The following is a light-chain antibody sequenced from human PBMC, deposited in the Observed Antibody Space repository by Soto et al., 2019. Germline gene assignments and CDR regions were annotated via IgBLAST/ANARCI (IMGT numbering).Light chain of an antibody. CDR3: SSYTSSSPFV. J-gene: IGLJ1*01. V-gene: IGLV2-14*01. CDR1: SSDVGGYNY. CDR2: EVS. Sequence: QSVLTQPPSASGSPGQSVAISCTGTSSDVGGYNYVSWYQHHPGKAPKLMISEVSNRPSGVSNRFSGSKSGNTASLTISGLQAEDEADYYCSSYTSSSPFVFGTGTKLTVL.